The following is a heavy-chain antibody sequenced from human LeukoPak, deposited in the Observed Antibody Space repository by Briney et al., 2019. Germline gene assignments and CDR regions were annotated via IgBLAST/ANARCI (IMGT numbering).Heavy chain of an antibody. J-gene: IGHJ4*02. D-gene: IGHD6-19*01. CDR3: ARDLTYSGWYYFDY. V-gene: IGHV3-30*02. Sequence: GGSLRLSCAPSGFTFSNYGMHWVRQAPGKGLEWVAFIRYDGTNKYSANSVKGRFPISRENSKNTLYLQMNSMRAEDTALYYCARDLTYSGWYYFDYWGQGTLVTVSS. CDR1: GFTFSNYG. CDR2: IRYDGTNK.